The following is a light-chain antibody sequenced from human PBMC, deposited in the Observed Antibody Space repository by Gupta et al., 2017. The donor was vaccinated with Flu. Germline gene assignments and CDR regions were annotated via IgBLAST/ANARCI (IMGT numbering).Light chain of an antibody. CDR1: TSNIDNYY. CDR2: DYN. CDR3: ATWDSSLRSVV. J-gene: IGLJ2*01. Sequence: KVTITCSGSTSNIDNYYVSWYQQLPGTAPKVVIFDYNKRPSGIPDRFSGSKSGTSATLVITGLQTGDEAKYYCATWDSSLRSVVFGRGTTLTVL. V-gene: IGLV1-51*01.